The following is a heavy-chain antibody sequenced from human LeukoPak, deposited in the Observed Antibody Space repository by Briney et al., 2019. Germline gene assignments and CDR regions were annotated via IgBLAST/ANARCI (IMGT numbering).Heavy chain of an antibody. D-gene: IGHD6-13*01. CDR1: GFTFSSYA. CDR2: ISGSGGST. CDR3: AKDRSSSWYGGWFDP. J-gene: IGHJ5*02. V-gene: IGHV3-23*01. Sequence: PGGSLRLSCAASGFTFSSYAMSWVRQAPGKGLEWVSAISGSGGSTYYADSVEGRFTISRDNSKNTLYLQMNSLRAEDTAVYYRAKDRSSSWYGGWFDPWGQGTLVTVSS.